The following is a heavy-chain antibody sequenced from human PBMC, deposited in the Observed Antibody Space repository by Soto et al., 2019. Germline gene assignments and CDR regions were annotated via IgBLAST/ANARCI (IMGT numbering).Heavy chain of an antibody. CDR2: IYYSGST. J-gene: IGHJ5*02. D-gene: IGHD3-3*01. V-gene: IGHV4-30-4*01. CDR1: GASISNSGNY. CDR3: VSIFWSGYHWFDT. Sequence: PSETLSLTCTVSGASISNSGNYWSWIRQPPGKGLEWIGYIYYSGSTYYNPSLKSRVTMSVDTSKNQFSLKLSSVTAADTAVYYCVSIFWSGYHWFDTWGQGPLVTVSS.